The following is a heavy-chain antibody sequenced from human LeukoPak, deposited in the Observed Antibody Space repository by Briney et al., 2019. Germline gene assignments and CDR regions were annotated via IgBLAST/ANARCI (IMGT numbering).Heavy chain of an antibody. J-gene: IGHJ4*02. CDR1: GASVNSDSYY. V-gene: IGHV4-61*03. CDR2: IYNGGST. Sequence: SETLSLTCTVSGASVNSDSYYWSWIRQPPGRGLEWVGHIYNGGSTNYNPSLKSRVTMSVDTSKNHFSVKLSSVAAADTAVYYCARHYRGLDYWGQGTLATVSS. D-gene: IGHD4-23*01. CDR3: ARHYRGLDY.